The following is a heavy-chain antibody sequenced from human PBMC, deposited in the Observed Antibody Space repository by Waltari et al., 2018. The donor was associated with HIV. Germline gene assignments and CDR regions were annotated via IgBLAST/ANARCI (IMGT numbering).Heavy chain of an antibody. CDR1: ANSISSAYY. CDR3: ARMTMIRGARNSFDY. Sequence: QVQLQESGPGLVKPSETLSLTCGVSANSISSAYYWAWIRQSPGKGLEWIGNIHQTGSTYYNPSLKSRVTISVDTSRNQFSLRLTSVTAADTAVYYCARMTMIRGARNSFDYWGQGTLVTVSS. V-gene: IGHV4-38-2*01. J-gene: IGHJ4*02. CDR2: IHQTGST. D-gene: IGHD3-10*01.